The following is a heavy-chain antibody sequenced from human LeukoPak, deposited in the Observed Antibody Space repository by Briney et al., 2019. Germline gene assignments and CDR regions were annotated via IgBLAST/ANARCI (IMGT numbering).Heavy chain of an antibody. J-gene: IGHJ5*02. CDR3: ARDRLAGPWENWFDP. V-gene: IGHV3-74*01. CDR1: GFTFSSYW. CDR2: IHLDGTTT. Sequence: GGSLRLSCVASGFTFSSYWMHWVRHAPGKGLVWVSRIHLDGTTTTYADSVRGRFTISRDNSKNTLYLQMNSLRAEDTAVYYCARDRLAGPWENWFDPWGQGTLVTVSS. D-gene: IGHD1-26*01.